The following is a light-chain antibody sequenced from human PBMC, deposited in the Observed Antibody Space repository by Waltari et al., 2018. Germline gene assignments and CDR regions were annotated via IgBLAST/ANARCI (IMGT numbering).Light chain of an antibody. CDR3: AAWDNSLGRWV. V-gene: IGLV1-47*01. Sequence: QSVLTQPPSASGTPGQRVTIPCSGISSNIGNNSVFWYHHIPGKAPKLLIYRNDQRPSGVPDRFSASKSVTSASLAIGGLRSEDEAIYHCAAWDNSLGRWVFGEGTKLTVL. CDR2: RND. J-gene: IGLJ3*02. CDR1: SSNIGNNS.